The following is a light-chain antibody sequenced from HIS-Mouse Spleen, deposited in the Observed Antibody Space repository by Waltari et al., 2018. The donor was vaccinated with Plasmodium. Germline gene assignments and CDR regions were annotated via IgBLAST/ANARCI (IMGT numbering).Light chain of an antibody. J-gene: IGLJ3*02. CDR2: EDS. CDR3: YSTDSSGNHRV. Sequence: SYELTQPHSVSVSPGQTARITCSGDALPKKYAYWYKQKSGQAPVLVLYEDSKRPSGIPGRVSGCRSGTMATLTISGAQVEDEADYYCYSTDSSGNHRVFGGGTKLTVL. CDR1: ALPKKY. V-gene: IGLV3-10*01.